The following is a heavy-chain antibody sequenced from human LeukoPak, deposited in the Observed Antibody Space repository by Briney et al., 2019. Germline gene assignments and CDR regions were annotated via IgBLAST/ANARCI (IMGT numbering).Heavy chain of an antibody. Sequence: PSETLSLTCAVYGGSFSGYYWSWIRQPAGKGLEWIGRIYTSGSTNYNPSLKSRVTMSVDTSKNQFSLKLSSVAAADTAVYYCAVYYYDSSGLWGYWGQGTLVTVSS. J-gene: IGHJ4*02. V-gene: IGHV4-59*10. D-gene: IGHD3-22*01. CDR3: AVYYYDSSGLWGY. CDR2: IYTSGST. CDR1: GGSFSGYY.